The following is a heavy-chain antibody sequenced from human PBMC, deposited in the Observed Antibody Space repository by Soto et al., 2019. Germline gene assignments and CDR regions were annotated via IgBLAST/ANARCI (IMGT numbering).Heavy chain of an antibody. D-gene: IGHD6-13*01. V-gene: IGHV4-59*08. Sequence: KPSETLSLTCTVSGGSISSYYWSWIRQPPGKGLEWIGYIYYSGSTNYNPSLKSRVTISVDTSKNQFSLKLSSVTAADTAVYYCARLRWAAAGNPSWFDPWGQGTLVTVSS. CDR3: ARLRWAAAGNPSWFDP. J-gene: IGHJ5*02. CDR1: GGSISSYY. CDR2: IYYSGST.